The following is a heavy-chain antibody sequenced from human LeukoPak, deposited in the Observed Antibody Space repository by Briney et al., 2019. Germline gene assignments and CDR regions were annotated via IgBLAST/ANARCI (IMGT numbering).Heavy chain of an antibody. J-gene: IGHJ5*02. CDR1: GGSFSGYY. CDR3: ARGVHVSWFDP. Sequence: SETLSLTCAVYGGSFSGYYWSWIRQPPGKGLEWIGEINHSGSTNYNPSLKSRVTISVDTSKNQFSLKLSSVTAADTAVYYCARGVHVSWFDPWGQGTLVTVSS. CDR2: INHSGST. D-gene: IGHD2-8*01. V-gene: IGHV4-34*01.